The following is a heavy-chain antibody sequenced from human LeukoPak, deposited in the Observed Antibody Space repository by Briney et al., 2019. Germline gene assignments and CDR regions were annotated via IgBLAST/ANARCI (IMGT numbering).Heavy chain of an antibody. CDR2: ISSSSSYI. J-gene: IGHJ6*04. Sequence: GGSLRLSCAASGFTFSSYSMNWVRQAPGKGLEWVSSISSSSSYIYYADSVKSRFTISRDNAKNSLYLQMNSLRAEDTAVYYCARVKSEITMVRGVIKYYYYGMDVWGKGTTVTVSS. CDR3: ARVKSEITMVRGVIKYYYYGMDV. D-gene: IGHD3-10*01. CDR1: GFTFSSYS. V-gene: IGHV3-21*01.